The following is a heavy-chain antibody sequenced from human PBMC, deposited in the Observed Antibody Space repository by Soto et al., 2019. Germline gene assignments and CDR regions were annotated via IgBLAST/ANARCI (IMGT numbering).Heavy chain of an antibody. D-gene: IGHD6-13*01. CDR1: GFTVSSNY. CDR2: IYSGGST. Sequence: HPGGSLRLSCAASGFTVSSNYMSWVRQAPGKGLEWVSVIYSGGSTYYADSVKGRFTISRDNSKNTLYLQMNSLRAEDTAVYYCARDRRAAAAPRAGAFDIWGQGTMVTVSS. J-gene: IGHJ3*02. V-gene: IGHV3-53*01. CDR3: ARDRRAAAAPRAGAFDI.